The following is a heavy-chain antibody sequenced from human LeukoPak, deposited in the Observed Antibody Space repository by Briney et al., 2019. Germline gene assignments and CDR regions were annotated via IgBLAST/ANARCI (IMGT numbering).Heavy chain of an antibody. CDR1: GGSISSSSYY. J-gene: IGHJ4*02. V-gene: IGHV4-39*01. D-gene: IGHD6-19*01. Sequence: SETPSLTCTVSGGSISSSSYYWGWIRQPPGKGLEWIGSIYYSGSTYYNPSLKSRVTISVDTSKNQFSLKLSSVTAADTAVYYCASREGSDLFDYWGQGTLVTVSS. CDR2: IYYSGST. CDR3: ASREGSDLFDY.